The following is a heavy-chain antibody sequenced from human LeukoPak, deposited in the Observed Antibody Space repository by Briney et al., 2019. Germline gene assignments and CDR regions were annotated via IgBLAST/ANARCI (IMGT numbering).Heavy chain of an antibody. J-gene: IGHJ4*02. D-gene: IGHD5-18*01. CDR1: GGTFISYA. V-gene: IGHV1-69*01. CDR3: AGGGYSYGSPLDY. CDR2: IIPIFGTA. Sequence: SVKVSCKASGGTFISYAISWVRQAPGQGLEWMGGIIPIFGTANYAQKFQGRVTITADESTSTAYMELSSLRSEDTAVYYCAGGGYSYGSPLDYWGQGTLVTVSS.